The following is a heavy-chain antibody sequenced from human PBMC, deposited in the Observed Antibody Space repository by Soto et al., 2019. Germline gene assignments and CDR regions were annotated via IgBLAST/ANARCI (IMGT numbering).Heavy chain of an antibody. CDR1: GGSINSDEYY. Sequence: TLSLPCSVSGGSINSDEYYWSWIRQAPGEGLEWIGYIYYSGSTSYNPALKSRLTISINTSKNQFSLKLTSVSAADTAVYYCARDRSNSPDLFDFWGQGTLVTVSS. D-gene: IGHD6-6*01. J-gene: IGHJ4*01. CDR3: ARDRSNSPDLFDF. CDR2: IYYSGST. V-gene: IGHV4-30-4*01.